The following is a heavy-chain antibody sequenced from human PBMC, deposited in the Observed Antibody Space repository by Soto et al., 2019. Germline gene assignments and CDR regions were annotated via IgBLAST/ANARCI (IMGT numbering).Heavy chain of an antibody. Sequence: QVQLVESGGGVVQPGRSLRLSCAASGFTFSSYAMHWVRQAPGKGLEWVAVIAYDGGNKYYADSVKGRFTISRDNSKNTLYLHMNSLRAEDTAVYYCARVTGSLRPGAFDIWGQGTMVTVSS. D-gene: IGHD2-15*01. J-gene: IGHJ3*02. V-gene: IGHV3-30-3*01. CDR2: IAYDGGNK. CDR3: ARVTGSLRPGAFDI. CDR1: GFTFSSYA.